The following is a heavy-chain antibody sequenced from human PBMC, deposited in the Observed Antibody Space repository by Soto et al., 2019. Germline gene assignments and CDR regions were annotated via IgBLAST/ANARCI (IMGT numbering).Heavy chain of an antibody. J-gene: IGHJ3*02. V-gene: IGHV3-23*01. D-gene: IGHD3-10*01. CDR1: GFTFSTHA. CDR3: ASDRGPAGGGACDI. CDR2: VDVGGGST. Sequence: EVQLLESGGGLVQPGGSLRLSCAASGFTFSTHAMIWVRQAPGKGLNWVSTVDVGGGSTYFTDSVKGRFTDSRDNSKNKDYLQLTTQSEEDTAIYFCASDRGPAGGGACDIWGQGTMVTVSS.